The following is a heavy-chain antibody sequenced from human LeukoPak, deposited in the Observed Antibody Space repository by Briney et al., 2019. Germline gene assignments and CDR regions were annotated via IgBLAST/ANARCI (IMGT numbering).Heavy chain of an antibody. CDR1: GFTFSTYS. Sequence: GGSLRLSCAASGFTFSTYSGNWIRQAPGKGLEWVSSISDDSNYIFYADSVKGRFTISRDNAKNSLYLQMNSLRAEDTAVYYCAREDIVATMTFDYWGQGTLVTVSS. CDR2: ISDDSNYI. J-gene: IGHJ4*02. V-gene: IGHV3-21*01. CDR3: AREDIVATMTFDY. D-gene: IGHD5-12*01.